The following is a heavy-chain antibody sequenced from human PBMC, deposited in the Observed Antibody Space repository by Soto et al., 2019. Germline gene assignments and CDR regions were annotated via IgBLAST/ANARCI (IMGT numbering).Heavy chain of an antibody. CDR3: ASQLRLAYYYGMDV. CDR1: GYIFTSYW. Sequence: GESLKISCNGSGYIFTSYWISWVRQMPGKGLEWMGRIDPSDSYTNYSPSFQGHVTISADKSISTAYLQWSSLKASDTAMYYCASQLRLAYYYGMDVWGQGTTVTVSS. D-gene: IGHD3-3*01. CDR2: IDPSDSYT. J-gene: IGHJ6*02. V-gene: IGHV5-10-1*01.